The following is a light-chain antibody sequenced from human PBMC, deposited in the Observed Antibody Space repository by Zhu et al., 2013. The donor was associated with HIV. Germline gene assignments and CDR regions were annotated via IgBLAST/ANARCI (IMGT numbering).Light chain of an antibody. V-gene: IGKV1-39*01. CDR2: AAS. Sequence: DIQMTQSPSSLSASVGDRVTITCRASQSISSYLNWYQQKPGKAPKLLIYAASSLQSGVSSRFSGSGSGTEFTLTISSLQAEDVAVYYCQQYYSTPRTFGQGTKVEIK. CDR1: QSISSY. CDR3: QQYYSTPRT. J-gene: IGKJ1*01.